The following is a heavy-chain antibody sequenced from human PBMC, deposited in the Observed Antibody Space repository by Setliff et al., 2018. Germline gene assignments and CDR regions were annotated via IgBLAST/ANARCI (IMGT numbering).Heavy chain of an antibody. J-gene: IGHJ5*02. V-gene: IGHV3-23*01. CDR3: SRDPNGDYVGAFDP. Sequence: GESLKISCAASGFTFDSYGMHWVHQAPGKGLEWVSTVSGSGDNAYYTDSVKGRFTTSRDNSRNTLYLQMNSLRAEDTASYFCSRDPNGDYVGAFDPWGQGILVTVSS. CDR2: VSGSGDNA. CDR1: GFTFDSYG. D-gene: IGHD4-17*01.